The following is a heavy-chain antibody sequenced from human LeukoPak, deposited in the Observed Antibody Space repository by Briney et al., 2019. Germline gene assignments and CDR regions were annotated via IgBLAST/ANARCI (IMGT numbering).Heavy chain of an antibody. J-gene: IGHJ5*02. CDR3: ARVIQDIVLYNWFDP. CDR2: IYYSGST. Sequence: SETLSLTCTVSGGSISSSSYYWGWIRQPPGKGLEWIGSIYYSGSTYYNPSLKSRVTISVDTSKNQFSLKLSFVTAADTAVYYCARVIQDIVLYNWFDPWGQGTLVTVSS. CDR1: GGSISSSSYY. V-gene: IGHV4-39*07. D-gene: IGHD2-15*01.